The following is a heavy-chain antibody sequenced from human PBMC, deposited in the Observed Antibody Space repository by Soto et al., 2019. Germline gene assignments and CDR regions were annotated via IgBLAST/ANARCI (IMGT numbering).Heavy chain of an antibody. Sequence: ASVKVSCKASGYTFSGYHMHWVRQAPGQGLEWMGWINVYNGETNIAQKFQGRVAMTRDTSITTAYAELSRLRFDDTAVYFCAREGATRRPSRPAIGWLESWGQGTLVTVSS. CDR2: INVYNGET. D-gene: IGHD2-2*02. CDR1: GYTFSGYH. CDR3: AREGATRRPSRPAIGWLES. J-gene: IGHJ5*01. V-gene: IGHV1-2*02.